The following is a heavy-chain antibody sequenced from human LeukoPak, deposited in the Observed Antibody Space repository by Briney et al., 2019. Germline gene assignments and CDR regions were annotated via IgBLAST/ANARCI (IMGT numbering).Heavy chain of an antibody. V-gene: IGHV1-2*04. CDR1: GYTFTGYY. CDR2: INPNSGGT. CDR3: ARVGGTGYCSSTSCSTHFQH. Sequence: GASVKVSCKASGYTFTGYYMHWVRQAPGQGLEWMGWINPNSGGTNFAQKFQGWVTMARDTSISTAYMELSRLRSDGTAVYYCARVGGTGYCSSTSCSTHFQHWGQGTLVTVSS. J-gene: IGHJ1*01. D-gene: IGHD2-2*01.